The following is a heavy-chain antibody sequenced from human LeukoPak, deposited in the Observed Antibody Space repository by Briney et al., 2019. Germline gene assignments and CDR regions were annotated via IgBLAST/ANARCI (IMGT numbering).Heavy chain of an antibody. CDR1: GFTFSSYG. CDR3: ARANYYDSSGYYYAFDY. Sequence: PGGSLRLSCAASGFTFSSYGMHWVRQAPGKGLEWVAVIWYDGGNKYYADSVKGRFTISRDNSKNTLYLQMNSLRAEDTAVYYCARANYYDSSGYYYAFDYWGQGTLVTVSS. V-gene: IGHV3-33*01. CDR2: IWYDGGNK. J-gene: IGHJ4*02. D-gene: IGHD3-22*01.